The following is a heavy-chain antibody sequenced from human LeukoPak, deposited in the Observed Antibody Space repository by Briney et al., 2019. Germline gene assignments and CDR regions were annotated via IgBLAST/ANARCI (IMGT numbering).Heavy chain of an antibody. Sequence: SETLSLTCSVSGGSVSSSSYYWSWIRQPPGKGLEWIEYLYYSGSTNYNPSLKSRVTISVDTSKNQFSLKLSSVTAADTAVYYCARGDGSYYSPVLYYFDYWGQGTLVTVSS. CDR1: GGSVSSSSYY. V-gene: IGHV4-61*01. CDR3: ARGDGSYYSPVLYYFDY. D-gene: IGHD1-26*01. CDR2: LYYSGST. J-gene: IGHJ4*02.